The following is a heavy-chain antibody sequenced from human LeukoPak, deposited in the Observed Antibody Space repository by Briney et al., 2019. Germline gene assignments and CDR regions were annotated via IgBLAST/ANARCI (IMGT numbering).Heavy chain of an antibody. CDR1: GGTFSSCA. V-gene: IGHV1-69*05. Sequence: SVKVSCKASGGTFSSCAISWVRQAPGQGLEWMGRIIPIFGTANYAQKFQGRVTITTDESTSTAYMELSSLRSEDTAVYYCARERYCSSTSCLDYFYYMDVWGKGTTVTVSS. CDR3: ARERYCSSTSCLDYFYYMDV. J-gene: IGHJ6*03. CDR2: IIPIFGTA. D-gene: IGHD2-2*01.